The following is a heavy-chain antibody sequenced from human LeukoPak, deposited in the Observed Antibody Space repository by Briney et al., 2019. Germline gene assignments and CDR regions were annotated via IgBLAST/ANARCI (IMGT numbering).Heavy chain of an antibody. CDR1: GYSFTGNY. CDR3: ATLGGRICYMDV. Sequence: ASVKVSCKASGYSFTGNYMHWVRQAPGQGLEWMGWINPKSGDTNYAQKFQGRVTMTRDTSISTAYMELSRLRSDDTAVYYRATLGGRICYMDVWGKGTTVTVSS. CDR2: INPKSGDT. D-gene: IGHD3-16*01. V-gene: IGHV1-2*02. J-gene: IGHJ6*03.